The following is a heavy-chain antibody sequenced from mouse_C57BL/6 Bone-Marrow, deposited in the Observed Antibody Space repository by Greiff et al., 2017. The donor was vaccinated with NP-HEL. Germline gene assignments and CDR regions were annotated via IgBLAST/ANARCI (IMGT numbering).Heavy chain of an antibody. Sequence: LQESGAELVRPGASVTLSCKASGYTFTDYEMHWVKQTPVHGLEWIGAIDPETGGTAYNQKFKGKAILTADKSSSTAYMELRSLTSEDSAVYYCTRDYYGSSLYWYFDVWGTGTTVTVSS. CDR3: TRDYYGSSLYWYFDV. CDR2: IDPETGGT. CDR1: GYTFTDYE. D-gene: IGHD1-1*01. V-gene: IGHV1-15*01. J-gene: IGHJ1*03.